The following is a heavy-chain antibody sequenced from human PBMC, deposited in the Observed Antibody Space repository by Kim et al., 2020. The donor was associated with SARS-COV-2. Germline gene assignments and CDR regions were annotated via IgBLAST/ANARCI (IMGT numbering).Heavy chain of an antibody. J-gene: IGHJ2*01. CDR1: GGSISSYY. CDR3: ARKLSEAERFWYFDL. V-gene: IGHV4-59*01. CDR2: IYYSGST. D-gene: IGHD5-18*01. Sequence: SETLSLTCTVSGGSISSYYWSWIRQPPGKGLEWIGYIYYSGSTNYNPSLKSRVTISVDTSKNQFSLKLSSVTAADTAVYYCARKLSEAERFWYFDLWGRGTLVTVSS.